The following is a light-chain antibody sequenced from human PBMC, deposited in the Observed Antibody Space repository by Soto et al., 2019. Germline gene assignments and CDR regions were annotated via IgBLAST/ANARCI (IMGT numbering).Light chain of an antibody. CDR3: EQYKNWPPLT. J-gene: IGKJ4*01. Sequence: EIVMTQSPATLSVSPGERVTLSCRASQSVSSNLAWYQQKPGQAPRLLIYGAFTRATGIPVRFSGSGSGTEFTLTISSVQSEDFEVYYCEQYKNWPPLTFGGGTKVEIK. V-gene: IGKV3-15*01. CDR2: GAF. CDR1: QSVSSN.